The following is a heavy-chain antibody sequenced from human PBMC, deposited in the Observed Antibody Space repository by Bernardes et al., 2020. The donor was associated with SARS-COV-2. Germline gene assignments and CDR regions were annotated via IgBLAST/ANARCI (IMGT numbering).Heavy chain of an antibody. CDR1: GYTFTNYD. J-gene: IGHJ6*02. D-gene: IGHD3-3*01. CDR3: ARGWSLNDFWSGRMDV. Sequence: ASVKVSCMASGYTFTNYDINWVRQATGQGLEWMGWMNPNSGNTGYAQKFQGRVIMTRNTSINTAYMELSSLISEDTAVYYCARGWSLNDFWSGRMDVWGQGTTVTVSS. V-gene: IGHV1-8*01. CDR2: MNPNSGNT.